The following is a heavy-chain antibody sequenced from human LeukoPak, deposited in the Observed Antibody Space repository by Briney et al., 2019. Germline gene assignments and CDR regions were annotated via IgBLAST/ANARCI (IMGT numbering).Heavy chain of an antibody. V-gene: IGHV1-2*02. CDR1: GYTFTGYY. CDR2: INPNSGGT. J-gene: IGHJ4*02. Sequence: ASVKVSCKASGYTFTGYYMHWVRQAPGQGLEWMGWINPNSGGTNYAQKFQGRVTMTRDTSISTAYMELSRLRSDDTAVYYCARDKGVGAYFDYWGKGTLVTVSS. D-gene: IGHD1-26*01. CDR3: ARDKGVGAYFDY.